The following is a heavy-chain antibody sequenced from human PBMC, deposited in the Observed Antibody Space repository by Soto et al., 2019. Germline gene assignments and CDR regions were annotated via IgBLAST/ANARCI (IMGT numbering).Heavy chain of an antibody. V-gene: IGHV1-69*02. CDR3: ARVSYRFYDSSGYPHDAFDI. CDR2: IIPILGIA. Sequence: GASVKVSCKASGGTFSSYTISWVRQAPGQGLEWMGRIIPILGIANYAQKFQGRVTITADKSTSTAYMELSSLRSEDTAVYYCARVSYRFYDSSGYPHDAFDIWGQGTMVTVSS. CDR1: GGTFSSYT. J-gene: IGHJ3*02. D-gene: IGHD3-22*01.